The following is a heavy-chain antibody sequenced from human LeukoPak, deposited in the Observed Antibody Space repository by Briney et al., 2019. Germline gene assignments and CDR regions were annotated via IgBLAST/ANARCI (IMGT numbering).Heavy chain of an antibody. J-gene: IGHJ4*02. V-gene: IGHV3-53*01. Sequence: GGSLRLSCAASGFTVSSNYMSWVRQAPGKGLEWVSVIYSGGSTYYADSVKGRFTISRDNSKNTLYLQMNSLRAEDTAVYYCARVIAVAGPSDYWGQETLVTVSS. CDR1: GFTVSSNY. CDR2: IYSGGST. D-gene: IGHD6-19*01. CDR3: ARVIAVAGPSDY.